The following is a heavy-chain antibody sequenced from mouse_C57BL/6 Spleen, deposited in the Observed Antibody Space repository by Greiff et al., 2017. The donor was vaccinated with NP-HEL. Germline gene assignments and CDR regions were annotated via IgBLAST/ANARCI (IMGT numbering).Heavy chain of an antibody. CDR2: ISDGGSYT. CDR3: ARQLTDAMDY. J-gene: IGHJ4*01. D-gene: IGHD6-1*01. V-gene: IGHV5-4*03. CDR1: GFTFSSYA. Sequence: EVKLVESGGGLVKPGGSLKLSCAASGFTFSSYAMSWVRQTPEKRLEWVATISDGGSYTYYPDNVKGRFTISRDNAKNNLYLQMSHLKSEETAMYYCARQLTDAMDYWGQGTSVTVSS.